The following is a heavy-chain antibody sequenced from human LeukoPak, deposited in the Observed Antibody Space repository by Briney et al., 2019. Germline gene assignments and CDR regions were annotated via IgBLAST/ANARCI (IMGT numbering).Heavy chain of an antibody. CDR1: GGSISRSY. D-gene: IGHD3-10*01. CDR3: ARDSGTTGEVKFDP. Sequence: PSETLSLTCTVSGGSISRSYWSWMRQPAGKGPEWIGRIYGSGTITYNPSLESRVTMSVDTSKNQFSLKLRSVTAADTAVYYCARDSGTTGEVKFDPWGQGILVTVSS. V-gene: IGHV4-4*07. CDR2: IYGSGTI. J-gene: IGHJ5*02.